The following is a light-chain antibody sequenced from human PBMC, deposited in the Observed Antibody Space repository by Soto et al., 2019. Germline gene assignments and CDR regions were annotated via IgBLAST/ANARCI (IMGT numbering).Light chain of an antibody. CDR3: CSYAGSFIYV. Sequence: QSALTQPASVSGSPGQSITISCTGTSSDVGSYDLVSWYQQYPGKAPKLMIYEVTKRPSGVSNRFSGSKSGNTASLTISGLQAEDEADYYCCSYAGSFIYVFGTGTKLTVL. CDR2: EVT. CDR1: SSDVGSYDL. V-gene: IGLV2-23*02. J-gene: IGLJ1*01.